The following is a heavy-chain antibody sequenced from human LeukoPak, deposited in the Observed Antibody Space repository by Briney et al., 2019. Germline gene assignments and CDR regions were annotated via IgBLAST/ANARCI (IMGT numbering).Heavy chain of an antibody. V-gene: IGHV1-8*03. Sequence: ASVKVSSEASGYTFTSYDINWVRQATGQGLEWMGWMNPNSGNTGYAQKFQGRVTITKNTSIRTAYMELSSLRSDDTAVYYCAREGPYDSSRYYQPFDYWGQGTLVTVSS. CDR2: MNPNSGNT. J-gene: IGHJ4*02. CDR3: AREGPYDSSRYYQPFDY. CDR1: GYTFTSYD. D-gene: IGHD3-22*01.